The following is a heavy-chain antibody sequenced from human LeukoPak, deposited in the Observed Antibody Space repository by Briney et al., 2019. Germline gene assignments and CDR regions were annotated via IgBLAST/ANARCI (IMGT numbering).Heavy chain of an antibody. CDR1: GGSFSGYY. D-gene: IGHD6-19*01. Sequence: SETLSLTCAVYGGSFSGYYWSWIRQPPGKGLEWIGEINHSGSTNYNPSLKSRVTISVDTSKNQFSLKLSSVTAADTAVYYCASPYPGYSSGWYAYWGQGTLVTVSS. CDR3: ASPYPGYSSGWYAY. V-gene: IGHV4-34*01. J-gene: IGHJ4*02. CDR2: INHSGST.